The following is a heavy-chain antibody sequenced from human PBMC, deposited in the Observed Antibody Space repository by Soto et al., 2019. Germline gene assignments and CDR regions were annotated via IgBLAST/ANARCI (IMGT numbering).Heavy chain of an antibody. V-gene: IGHV4-34*01. CDR2: INHSGST. CDR1: GGSFSGYY. CDR3: ARVTPRKHFDY. J-gene: IGHJ4*02. D-gene: IGHD4-4*01. Sequence: SETLSLTCAVYGGSFSGYYWSWIRQPPGKGLEWIGEINHSGSTNYNPSLKSRVTISVDTSKNQFSLKLSSVTAADTAVYYCARVTPRKHFDYWGQGTLVTVSS.